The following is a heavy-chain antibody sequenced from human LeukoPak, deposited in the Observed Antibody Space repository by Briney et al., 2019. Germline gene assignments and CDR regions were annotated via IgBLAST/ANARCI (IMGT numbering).Heavy chain of an antibody. D-gene: IGHD6-13*01. V-gene: IGHV3-33*01. CDR1: GFTFSSYG. CDR3: ARDGIAAAGTGHYGMDV. J-gene: IGHJ6*02. Sequence: GGSLRLSCAASGFTFSSYGMHWVRQAPGKGLEWVAVIWYDGSNKYYADSVKGRFTISRDNSKNTLYLQMNSLRAEDTAVYYCARDGIAAAGTGHYGMDVWGQGTTVTVSS. CDR2: IWYDGSNK.